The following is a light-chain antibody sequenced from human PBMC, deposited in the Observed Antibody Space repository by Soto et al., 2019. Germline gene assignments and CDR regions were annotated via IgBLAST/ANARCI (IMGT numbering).Light chain of an antibody. CDR2: EVT. J-gene: IGLJ1*01. Sequence: QSVLTQPASVSGSPGQSITISCTGTSSDVGRYDFVSWYQQYPGKAPKLLICEVTKRPSGVSNRFSGSKSGNTASLTISGLQAEVEADYYCCSDAGSGIYVFGTGTKVTVL. CDR3: CSDAGSGIYV. V-gene: IGLV2-23*02. CDR1: SSDVGRYDF.